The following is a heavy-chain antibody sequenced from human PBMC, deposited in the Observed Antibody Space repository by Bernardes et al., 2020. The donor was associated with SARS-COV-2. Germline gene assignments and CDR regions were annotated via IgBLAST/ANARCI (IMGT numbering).Heavy chain of an antibody. J-gene: IGHJ4*02. CDR3: ARAHGYGGGDY. V-gene: IGHV3-33*01. Sequence: GGSLRLSCAASGFTFSSHSFHWVRKAPGKGLEWVAIIWFDGNRQYYAGSVKGRFTISRDDSRATLYLQMNNLRVEDTAVYYCARAHGYGGGDYWGQGTLVTVSS. CDR1: GFTFSSHS. D-gene: IGHD4-17*01. CDR2: IWFDGNRQ.